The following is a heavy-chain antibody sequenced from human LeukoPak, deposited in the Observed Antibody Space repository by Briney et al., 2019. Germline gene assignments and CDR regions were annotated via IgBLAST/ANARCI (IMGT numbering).Heavy chain of an antibody. J-gene: IGHJ6*03. CDR3: AREGSAIERRLGGSSSFHYHYYMDV. V-gene: IGHV1-69*13. Sequence: ASVKVSCKASGGTFSSYAISWVRQAPGQGLEWMGGIIPIFGTANYAQKFQGRVTITADESTSTAYMELNSLRAEDTAVYYCAREGSAIERRLGGSSSFHYHYYMDVWGKGTTVTVSS. D-gene: IGHD6-13*01. CDR2: IIPIFGTA. CDR1: GGTFSSYA.